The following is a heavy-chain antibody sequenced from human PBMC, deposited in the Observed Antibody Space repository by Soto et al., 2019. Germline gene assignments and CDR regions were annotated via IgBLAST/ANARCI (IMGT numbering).Heavy chain of an antibody. CDR1: GFTFRDYY. CDR3: AREYYYTMDV. Sequence: QVQLVESGGGLVGPGGSLRLSSEASGFTFRDYYMTWFRQAPGKGLEWLSYIDSSTKYTNYADSVKGRFTISRDNAKNSLYLQMNSLRADDTAVYYCAREYYYTMDVWGQGTMVTVSS. V-gene: IGHV3-11*05. CDR2: IDSSTKYT. J-gene: IGHJ6*02.